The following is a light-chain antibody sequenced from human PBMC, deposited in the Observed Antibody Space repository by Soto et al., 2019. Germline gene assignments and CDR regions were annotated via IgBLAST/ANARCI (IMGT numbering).Light chain of an antibody. V-gene: IGKV1-39*01. CDR2: AAS. Sequence: DIQMTQSPSSLSASVGGRVTITRLASQSISSYLNWYQQKPGKAPKLLIYAASSLQSGVPSRFSGSGSGTEFTLTISSLQPDDFATYYCQQYNSYSTFGGGTKVDIK. CDR1: QSISSY. J-gene: IGKJ4*01. CDR3: QQYNSYST.